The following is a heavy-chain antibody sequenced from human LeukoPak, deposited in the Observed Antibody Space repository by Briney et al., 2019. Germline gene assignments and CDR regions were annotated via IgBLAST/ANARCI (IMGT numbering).Heavy chain of an antibody. CDR3: ARVRSGYYIGWFDP. V-gene: IGHV1-69*04. CDR2: IIPILGIA. Sequence: SVKVSCKASGGTFSSYAISWVRQAPGQGLEWMGRIIPILGIANYAQKFQGRVTITTDESTSTAYMELSSLRSEDTAVYYCARVRSGYYIGWFDPWGQGTLVTVSS. D-gene: IGHD3-3*01. J-gene: IGHJ5*02. CDR1: GGTFSSYA.